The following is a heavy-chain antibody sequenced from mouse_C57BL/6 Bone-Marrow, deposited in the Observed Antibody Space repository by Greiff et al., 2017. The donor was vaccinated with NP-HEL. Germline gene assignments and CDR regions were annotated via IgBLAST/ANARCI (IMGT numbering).Heavy chain of an antibody. V-gene: IGHV1-81*01. CDR1: GYTFTSYG. Sequence: VKLQQSGAELARPGASVKLSCKASGYTFTSYGISWVKQRTGQGLEWIGEIYPRSGNTYYNEKFKGKATLTADKSSSTAYMELRSLTSEDAAVYFCARSNYDCYWEGYWGQGTTLTVSS. CDR2: IYPRSGNT. D-gene: IGHD2-3*01. J-gene: IGHJ2*01. CDR3: ARSNYDCYWEGY.